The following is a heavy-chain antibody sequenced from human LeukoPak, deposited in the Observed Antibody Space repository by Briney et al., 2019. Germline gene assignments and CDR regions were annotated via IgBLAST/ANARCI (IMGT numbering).Heavy chain of an antibody. D-gene: IGHD6-13*01. J-gene: IGHJ6*03. Sequence: SVKVSCKASGGTFSSYAISWVRQAPGQGLEWMGRIIPIFGTANYAQKFQGRVTITTDESTSTAYMELSSLRSDDTAVYYCARDRHIAAAVYYYYYMDVWGKGTPVTVSS. V-gene: IGHV1-69*05. CDR1: GGTFSSYA. CDR3: ARDRHIAAAVYYYYYMDV. CDR2: IIPIFGTA.